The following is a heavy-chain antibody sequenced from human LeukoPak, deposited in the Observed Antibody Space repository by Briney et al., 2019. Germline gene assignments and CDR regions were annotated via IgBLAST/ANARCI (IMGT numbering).Heavy chain of an antibody. Sequence: ASVKVSCKASGYTFTSYDINWVRQATGQGLGWMGWMNPNSGNTGYAQKFQGRVTMTRNTSISTAYMELSSLRSEDTAVYYCARGGKIWFGKDYMDVWGKGTTVTVSS. J-gene: IGHJ6*03. D-gene: IGHD3-10*01. CDR3: ARGGKIWFGKDYMDV. CDR1: GYTFTSYD. CDR2: MNPNSGNT. V-gene: IGHV1-8*01.